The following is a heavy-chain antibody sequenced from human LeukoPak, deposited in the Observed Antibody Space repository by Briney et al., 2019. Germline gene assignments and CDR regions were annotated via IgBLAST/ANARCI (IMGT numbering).Heavy chain of an antibody. CDR1: GFTFSSYA. CDR3: AKGGTYCYDKGYNWFDP. CDR2: ISGSGGST. J-gene: IGHJ5*02. Sequence: PGGSLRLSCAASGFTFSSYAMSWVRQAPGKGLEWVSAISGSGGSTYYADSVKGRFTISRDNSKNTLYLQMNSLRAEDTAVYYCAKGGTYCYDKGYNWFDPWGQGTLVTVSS. D-gene: IGHD3-22*01. V-gene: IGHV3-23*01.